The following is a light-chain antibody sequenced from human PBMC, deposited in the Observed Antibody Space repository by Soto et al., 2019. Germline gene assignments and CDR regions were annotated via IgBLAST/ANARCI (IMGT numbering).Light chain of an antibody. Sequence: QSALTQPPSASGSPGQSVTISCTGTSSDVGGYNYVSWYQRHPGKAPKVLIYEVTKRPSGVPDRFSGSKSGNTASLTVSGLQAEDEADYYCSSFAGSKNVVFGGGTKVTVL. CDR1: SSDVGGYNY. J-gene: IGLJ2*01. CDR3: SSFAGSKNVV. CDR2: EVT. V-gene: IGLV2-8*01.